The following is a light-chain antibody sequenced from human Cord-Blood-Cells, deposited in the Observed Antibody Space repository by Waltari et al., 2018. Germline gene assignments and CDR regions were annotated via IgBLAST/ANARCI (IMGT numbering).Light chain of an antibody. V-gene: IGLV2-18*02. CDR2: EVS. Sequence: QSALTQPPSVSGSPGQSVTISCTVTSSDVGSYNRVSWYQQPPGTAPKLMIYEVSNRPSGCPDRFSGSNSGNTASLTISRLQAEDEADYYGSSYTSSSTVVFGGGTKLTVL. J-gene: IGLJ2*01. CDR3: SSYTSSSTVV. CDR1: SSDVGSYNR.